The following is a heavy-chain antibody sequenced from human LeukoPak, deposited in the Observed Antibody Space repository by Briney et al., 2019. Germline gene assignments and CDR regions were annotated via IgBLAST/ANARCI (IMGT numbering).Heavy chain of an antibody. CDR1: GFTFSSYA. D-gene: IGHD2-2*01. J-gene: IGHJ4*02. CDR3: AHGAMYQLDY. V-gene: IGHV3-23*01. Sequence: QSGGSLRLSCAASGFTFSSYAMSWVRQAPGKGLEWVSYISDSGSLIYYADSVKGRFTISGDNSKNTLFLQMNSLRAEDTAVYYCAHGAMYQLDYWGQGTLVIVSS. CDR2: ISDSGSLI.